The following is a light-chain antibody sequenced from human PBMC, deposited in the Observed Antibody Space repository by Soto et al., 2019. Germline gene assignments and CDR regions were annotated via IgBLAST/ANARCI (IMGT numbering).Light chain of an antibody. Sequence: QSVLTQPPSVSGAPGQRVTISCTGSSSNFGAGYDVHWYQRLPGTAPKLLIYNNNNRPSGVPDRFSSSKSDTSASLAITGLQAEDEADYYCQSSDTGLSGLVFGGGTQLTVL. V-gene: IGLV1-40*01. CDR1: SSNFGAGYD. CDR2: NNN. J-gene: IGLJ2*01. CDR3: QSSDTGLSGLV.